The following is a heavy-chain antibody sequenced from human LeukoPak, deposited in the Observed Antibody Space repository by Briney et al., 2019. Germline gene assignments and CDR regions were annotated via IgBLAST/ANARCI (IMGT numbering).Heavy chain of an antibody. CDR3: ARVKGIAARRGFDP. CDR2: ITSSGTSI. CDR1: GFTFSSYE. Sequence: GGSLRLSCAASGFTFSSYEMNWVRQAPGKGLEWVSFITSSGTSIFYADSVKGRFTISRDNAKNSLYLQMNSLRAEDTAVYYCARVKGIAARRGFDPWGQGTLVTVSS. V-gene: IGHV3-48*03. D-gene: IGHD6-6*01. J-gene: IGHJ5*02.